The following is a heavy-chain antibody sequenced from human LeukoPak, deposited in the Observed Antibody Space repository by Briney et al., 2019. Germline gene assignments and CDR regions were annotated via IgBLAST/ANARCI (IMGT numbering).Heavy chain of an antibody. CDR2: VDPEDGET. CDR3: ATDRDAAHIRFDY. V-gene: IGHV1-69-2*01. D-gene: IGHD6-6*01. Sequence: ASVKISCKVSGYTFTDYYMHWVQQAPGKGLEWMGLVDPEDGETIYAEKFQGRVTITADTSTDTAYMELSSLRSEDTAVYYCATDRDAAHIRFDYWGQGTLVTVSS. J-gene: IGHJ4*02. CDR1: GYTFTDYY.